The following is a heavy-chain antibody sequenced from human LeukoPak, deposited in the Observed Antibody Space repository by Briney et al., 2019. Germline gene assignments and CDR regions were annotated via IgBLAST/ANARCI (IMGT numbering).Heavy chain of an antibody. CDR2: LYFSGTT. Sequence: SETLSLTCIVSGGSISRSSYSWVWIRQAPGKGLEWIGSLYFSGTTNYNPSLKSRVTISVDTSKNQFSLKLSSVTAADTAVYYCARAQSDYCSSTSCYKLGDTIFGEDYWGQGTLVTVSS. V-gene: IGHV4-39*07. D-gene: IGHD2-2*02. J-gene: IGHJ4*02. CDR3: ARAQSDYCSSTSCYKLGDTIFGEDY. CDR1: GGSISRSSYS.